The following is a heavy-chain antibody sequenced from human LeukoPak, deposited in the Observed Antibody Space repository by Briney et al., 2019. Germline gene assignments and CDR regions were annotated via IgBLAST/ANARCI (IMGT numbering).Heavy chain of an antibody. V-gene: IGHV3-30*02. J-gene: IGHJ4*02. CDR3: AKDSGYSYGYDN. D-gene: IGHD5-18*01. Sequence: GGSLRLSCAAPGFTFSSYGMHWVRQAPGKGLGWVAFIRYDGSNKYYADSVKGRFTISRDNSKKTLYLQMNSLRAEDTAVYYCAKDSGYSYGYDNWGQGTLVTVSS. CDR1: GFTFSSYG. CDR2: IRYDGSNK.